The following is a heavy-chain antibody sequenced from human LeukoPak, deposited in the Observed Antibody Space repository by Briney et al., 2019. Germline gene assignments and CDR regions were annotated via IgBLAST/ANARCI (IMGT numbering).Heavy chain of an antibody. Sequence: SETLSLTCAVSGGSIASGGFSWNWIRQPPGKGLEWIGYIYPSGGTYYNPSLKSRLTISIDKSKNQFSLRLNSVIAADTAMYFCARGRLRGDHGGLAFDPWGQGALVTVSS. J-gene: IGHJ5*02. CDR1: GGSIASGGFS. CDR3: ARGRLRGDHGGLAFDP. V-gene: IGHV4-30-2*01. CDR2: IYPSGGT. D-gene: IGHD4-17*01.